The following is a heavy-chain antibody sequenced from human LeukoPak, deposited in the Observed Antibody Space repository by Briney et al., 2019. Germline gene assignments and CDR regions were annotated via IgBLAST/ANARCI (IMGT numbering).Heavy chain of an antibody. CDR3: AKDLDYYGSGSPILDY. Sequence: GDSLRLSCAASGFTFSSYGMHWVRQAPGKGLEWVAIISYDGSNKYYADSVKGRFTISRDNSKNTLYLQMNSLRAEDTAVYYCAKDLDYYGSGSPILDYWGQGTLVTVSS. CDR1: GFTFSSYG. CDR2: ISYDGSNK. V-gene: IGHV3-30*18. J-gene: IGHJ4*02. D-gene: IGHD3-10*01.